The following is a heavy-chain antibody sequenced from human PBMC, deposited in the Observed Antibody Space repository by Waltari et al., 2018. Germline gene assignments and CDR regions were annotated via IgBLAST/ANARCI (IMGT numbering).Heavy chain of an antibody. CDR3: AKHGITTTNWSKTSHSWFGP. CDR2: VDYNGYT. CDR1: GDSINSDIYY. J-gene: IGHJ5*02. Sequence: QLQLLESGPGLVKPSETLSLTCAVSGDSINSDIYYWAWIRQPPGKGLELIGSVDYNGYTYYNPSLKSRVTISADASRNRFSLGLSSVTAADTGFYYCAKHGITTTNWSKTSHSWFGPWGQGILVTVSS. D-gene: IGHD1-1*01. V-gene: IGHV4-39*02.